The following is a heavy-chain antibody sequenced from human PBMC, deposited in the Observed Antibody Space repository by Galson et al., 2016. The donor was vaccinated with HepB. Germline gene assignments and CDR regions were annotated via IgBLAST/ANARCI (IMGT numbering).Heavy chain of an antibody. CDR2: ITPIFGTP. Sequence: SVKVSCKASGGTFSSYAISWVRQAPGQGPECMGGITPIFGTPKYAPRFQGRVTMTSDESSSTTYMEWSSLRSEDTAVYYCATKDGTNFFGAFEIWGQGTAVSVSS. CDR1: GGTFSSYA. J-gene: IGHJ3*02. CDR3: ATKDGTNFFGAFEI. D-gene: IGHD3-3*01. V-gene: IGHV1-69*13.